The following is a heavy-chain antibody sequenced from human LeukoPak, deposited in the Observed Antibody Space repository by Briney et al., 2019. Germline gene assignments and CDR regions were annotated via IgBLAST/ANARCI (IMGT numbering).Heavy chain of an antibody. CDR2: ISSSGSTI. J-gene: IGHJ6*02. Sequence: PGGSLRLSCAASGFTFSSYEMNWVRQAPGKGLEGVPYISSSGSTIYYADLVKGRFTISRDNDKTSLYQQMNRLSAEDTAVYYCARDEYSSSWYEPLYYYYYGMDVWGQGTTVTVSS. D-gene: IGHD6-13*01. CDR3: ARDEYSSSWYEPLYYYYYGMDV. CDR1: GFTFSSYE. V-gene: IGHV3-48*03.